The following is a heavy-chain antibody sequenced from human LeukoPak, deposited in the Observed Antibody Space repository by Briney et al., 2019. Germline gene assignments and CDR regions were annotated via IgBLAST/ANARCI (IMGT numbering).Heavy chain of an antibody. CDR2: ISSSSSTI. J-gene: IGHJ6*03. V-gene: IGHV3-48*04. CDR1: GFIFSSYS. D-gene: IGHD1-26*01. CDR3: ARDPYSGSYGADYYYYMDV. Sequence: PGGSLRLSCAAPGFIFSSYSMNWVRQAPGKGLEWGSYISSSSSTIYYADSVKGRFTISRDNAKSSLYLQMNSLRAEDTAVYYCARDPYSGSYGADYYYYMDVWGKGTTVTISS.